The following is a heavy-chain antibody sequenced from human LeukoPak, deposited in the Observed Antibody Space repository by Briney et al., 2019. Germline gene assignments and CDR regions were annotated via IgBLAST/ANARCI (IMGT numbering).Heavy chain of an antibody. V-gene: IGHV1-8*01. CDR2: MNPNSGNI. D-gene: IGHD3-9*01. CDR3: ARGLRAFDWLSQVLGY. J-gene: IGHJ4*02. Sequence: ASVKVSCKASGYTFTNYDINWVRQAAGQGLEWMGWMNPNSGNIGYAQKFQGRVTMTRDTSISTAYMELNSLTSDDTAVYFCARGLRAFDWLSQVLGYWGQGTLVTVSS. CDR1: GYTFTNYD.